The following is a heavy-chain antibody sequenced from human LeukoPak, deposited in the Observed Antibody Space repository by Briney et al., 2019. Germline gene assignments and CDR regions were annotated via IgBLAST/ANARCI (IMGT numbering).Heavy chain of an antibody. CDR3: AKEGIARTTVTNYYYGMDV. V-gene: IGHV3-23*01. D-gene: IGHD4-11*01. J-gene: IGHJ6*02. CDR2: ISSSGSGGNT. CDR1: GVTLSNYA. Sequence: PGGSLRLSCVASGVTLSNYAMSWARQAPGKGLEWVSGISSSGSGGNTYYADSVKGRFTISRDNSKNTLYLQMNSLRAEDTAVYYCAKEGIARTTVTNYYYGMDVWGQGTTVTVSS.